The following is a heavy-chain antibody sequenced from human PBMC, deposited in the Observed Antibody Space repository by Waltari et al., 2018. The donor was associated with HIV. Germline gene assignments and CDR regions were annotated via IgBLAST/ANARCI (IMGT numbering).Heavy chain of an antibody. CDR3: AKLTYYFDSSGYYPRFYFDY. J-gene: IGHJ4*02. D-gene: IGHD3-22*01. CDR2: ISGSGGST. CDR1: GFTFRSYA. V-gene: IGHV3-23*01. Sequence: EVQLLESGGGLVQPGGSLRLSCAASGFTFRSYAMSWVRKAPGKGREWVSAISGSGGSTYYADSVKGRFTISRDNSKNTLYLQMNSLRAEDTAVYYCAKLTYYFDSSGYYPRFYFDYWGQGTLGTVSS.